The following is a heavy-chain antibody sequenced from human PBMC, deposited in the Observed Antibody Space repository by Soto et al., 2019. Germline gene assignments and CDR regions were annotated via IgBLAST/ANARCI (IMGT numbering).Heavy chain of an antibody. CDR2: IYYSGST. D-gene: IGHD6-13*01. Sequence: SETLSLTCTVSGGSISSYYWSWIRQPPGKGLEWIGYIYYSGSTNYNPSLKSRVTISVDTSKNQFSLKLSSVTAADTAVYYCATYSSSWNTCDYWGQGTLVTVSS. CDR1: GGSISSYY. V-gene: IGHV4-59*08. J-gene: IGHJ4*02. CDR3: ATYSSSWNTCDY.